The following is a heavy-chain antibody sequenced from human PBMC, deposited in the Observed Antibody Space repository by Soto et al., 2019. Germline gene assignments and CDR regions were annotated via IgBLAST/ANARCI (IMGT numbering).Heavy chain of an antibody. Sequence: ASVKVSCKASGYTFTSYGISWVRQAPGQGLERMGWISAYNGNTNYAQKLQGRVTMTTDTSTSTAYMELRSLSSDDTAVYYCARTSAFLVVTAALDYWGQGTLVTVSS. CDR3: ARTSAFLVVTAALDY. CDR2: ISAYNGNT. D-gene: IGHD2-21*02. V-gene: IGHV1-18*04. CDR1: GYTFTSYG. J-gene: IGHJ4*02.